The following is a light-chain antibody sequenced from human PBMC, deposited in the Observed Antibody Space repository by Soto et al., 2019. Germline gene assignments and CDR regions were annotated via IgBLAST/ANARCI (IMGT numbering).Light chain of an antibody. Sequence: DIQMTQSPSSVSASVGDRVTITCRASQDISNSLAWYQQKPGKAPKLLIYAASSLQSGVPSRFSGSGSGTDFTLTISSLQPEDFATYYCQQADSFPLPFGGGTKVEIK. V-gene: IGKV1D-12*01. CDR2: AAS. CDR1: QDISNS. J-gene: IGKJ4*01. CDR3: QQADSFPLP.